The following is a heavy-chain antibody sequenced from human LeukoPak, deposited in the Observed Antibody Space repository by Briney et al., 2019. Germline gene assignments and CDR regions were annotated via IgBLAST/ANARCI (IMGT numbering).Heavy chain of an antibody. CDR3: ARDQEAQDVYLLYMDV. CDR1: GYTFTGYY. CDR2: INPNSGGT. J-gene: IGHJ6*03. Sequence: ASVKVSCKASGYTFTGYYMHWVRQAPGQGLEWMGWINPNSGGTNYAQKFQGRVTMTRDTSISTAYMELSRLRSDDTAVYYCARDQEAQDVYLLYMDVWGKGTTVTVSS. V-gene: IGHV1-2*02. D-gene: IGHD3-16*01.